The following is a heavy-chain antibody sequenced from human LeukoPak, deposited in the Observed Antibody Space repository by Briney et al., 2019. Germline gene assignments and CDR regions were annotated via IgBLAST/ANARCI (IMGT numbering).Heavy chain of an antibody. V-gene: IGHV4-30-2*01. CDR1: GGSISSGGYY. D-gene: IGHD5-12*01. CDR2: IYHSGST. Sequence: PSETLSLTCTVSGGSISSGGYYWSWIRQPPGKGLEWIGYIYHSGSTYYNPSLKSRVTISVDRSKNQFSLKLSSVTAADTAVYYCARETREEEVATLDYWGQGTLVTVSS. CDR3: ARETREEEVATLDY. J-gene: IGHJ4*02.